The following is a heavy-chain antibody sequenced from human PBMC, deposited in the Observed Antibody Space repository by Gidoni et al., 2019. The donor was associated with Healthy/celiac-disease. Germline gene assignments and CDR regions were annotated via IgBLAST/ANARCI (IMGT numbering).Heavy chain of an antibody. CDR3: ANNPQKAAAGRYYYGMDV. J-gene: IGHJ6*02. D-gene: IGHD6-13*01. V-gene: IGHV3-23*01. CDR1: GFTFSSYA. CDR2: ISGSGGST. Sequence: EVQLLESGGGLVQPGGSLRLSCAASGFTFSSYAMSWVRQAPGKGLEWVSAISGSGGSTYYADSVKGRFTISRDNSKNTLYLQMNSLRAEDTAVYYCANNPQKAAAGRYYYGMDVWGQGTTVTVSS.